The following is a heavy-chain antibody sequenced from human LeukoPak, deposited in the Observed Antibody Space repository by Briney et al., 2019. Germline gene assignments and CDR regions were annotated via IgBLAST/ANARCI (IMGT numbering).Heavy chain of an antibody. CDR3: AKAGITGTVNYYYYMDV. J-gene: IGHJ6*03. Sequence: PGGSLRLSCAASGFTFSSYAMNWVRQAPGRGLEWVSAISGSGGSTYYADSVKGRFTISRDNSKNTLYLQMNSLRAEDTAVYYCAKAGITGTVNYYYYMDVWGKGTTVTVSS. V-gene: IGHV3-23*01. CDR1: GFTFSSYA. CDR2: ISGSGGST. D-gene: IGHD1-14*01.